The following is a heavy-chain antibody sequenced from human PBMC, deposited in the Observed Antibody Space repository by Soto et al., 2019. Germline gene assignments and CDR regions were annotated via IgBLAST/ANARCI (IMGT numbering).Heavy chain of an antibody. J-gene: IGHJ5*02. V-gene: IGHV1-2*04. CDR2: INPNSGGT. CDR1: GYTFTGYY. Sequence: ASVKVSCKASGYTFTGYYMHWVRQAPGQGLEWMGWINPNSGGTNYAQKFQGWVTMTRDTSISTAYMELSRLRSDDTAVYYCARAATVCGGDCYSVWFDPWGQGTLVTVSS. CDR3: ARAATVCGGDCYSVWFDP. D-gene: IGHD2-21*01.